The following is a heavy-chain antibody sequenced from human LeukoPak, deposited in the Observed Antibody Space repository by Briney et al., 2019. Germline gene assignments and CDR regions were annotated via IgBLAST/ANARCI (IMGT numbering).Heavy chain of an antibody. J-gene: IGHJ4*02. CDR3: ARSGYPTSPGKIYYFDY. CDR2: IYTSGST. D-gene: IGHD1-14*01. Sequence: PSETLSLTCTVSGGSISSYYWSWLRQPPGKGLEGIGYIYTSGSTNYNPSLKSRVTISVDTSKNQFTLKLSSVTAADTAVYYCARSGYPTSPGKIYYFDYWGQGTLVTVSS. CDR1: GGSISSYY. V-gene: IGHV4-4*09.